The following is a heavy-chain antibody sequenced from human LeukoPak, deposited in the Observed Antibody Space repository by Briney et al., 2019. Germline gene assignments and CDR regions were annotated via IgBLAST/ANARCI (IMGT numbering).Heavy chain of an antibody. CDR2: IRYDGSNK. V-gene: IGHV3-30*02. J-gene: IGHJ3*02. D-gene: IGHD1-26*01. CDR3: AKEGVVGVVAWLDAFDI. Sequence: PGGSLRLSCAASGFTSSSYGMHWVRQAPVKGLEWVAFIRYDGSNKYYADSVKARFTISRDNSKNTLYLQMNSLRAEDTAVYYCAKEGVVGVVAWLDAFDIWGQGTMVTVSS. CDR1: GFTSSSYG.